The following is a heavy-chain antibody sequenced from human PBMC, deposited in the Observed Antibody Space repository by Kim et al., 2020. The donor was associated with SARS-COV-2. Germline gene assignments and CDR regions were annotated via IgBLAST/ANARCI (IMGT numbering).Heavy chain of an antibody. CDR1: GYTFTGYY. Sequence: ASVKVYCKASGYTFTGYYMHWVRQAPGQGLEWMGWINPNSGGTNYAQKFQGWVTMTRDTSISTAYMELSRLRSDDTAVYYCARDYGRGGYCSSTSCSPGGYGMDVWGQGTTVTVSS. CDR3: ARDYGRGGYCSSTSCSPGGYGMDV. J-gene: IGHJ6*02. CDR2: INPNSGGT. D-gene: IGHD2-2*01. V-gene: IGHV1-2*04.